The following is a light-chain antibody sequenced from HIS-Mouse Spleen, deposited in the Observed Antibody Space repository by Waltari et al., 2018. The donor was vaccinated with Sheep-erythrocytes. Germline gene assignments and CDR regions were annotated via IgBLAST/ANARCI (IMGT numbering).Light chain of an antibody. CDR2: DFR. Sequence: QSALTQPRSVSGSPGQSVTISCTGTSSDVGGYNYVSWYQQHPGKAPKLMIYDFRKRPAGVPDRFSGSKSCNTASLTISGLQAEDEADYYCCSYAGSYTFWVFGGGTKLTVL. CDR1: SSDVGGYNY. J-gene: IGLJ3*02. CDR3: CSYAGSYTFWV. V-gene: IGLV2-11*01.